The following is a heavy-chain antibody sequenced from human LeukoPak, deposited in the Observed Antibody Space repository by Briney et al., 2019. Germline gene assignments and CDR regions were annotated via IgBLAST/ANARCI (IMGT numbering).Heavy chain of an antibody. CDR2: IRYDGSNK. D-gene: IGHD3-3*01. J-gene: IGHJ3*02. CDR3: ANTEEAYDFWSGYGGIDAFDI. CDR1: GFTFSSYG. Sequence: GGSLRLSCAASGFTFSSYGMHWVRQAPGKGLEWVAFIRYDGSNKYYADSAKGRFTISRDNSKNTLYLQMNSLRAEDTAVYYCANTEEAYDFWSGYGGIDAFDIWGQGTMVTVSS. V-gene: IGHV3-30*02.